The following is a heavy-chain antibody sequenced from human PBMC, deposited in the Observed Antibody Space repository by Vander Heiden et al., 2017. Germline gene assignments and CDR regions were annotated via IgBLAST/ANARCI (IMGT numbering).Heavy chain of an antibody. D-gene: IGHD3-22*01. CDR1: GIRFGPTA. V-gene: IGHV3-23*01. CDR2: IRGSGANT. CDR3: AKEYYYDSSGYYLGGGFDY. Sequence: EVQLLESGGGLVQPGGSLRLSCAVSGIRFGPTAMGWVRQAPGKGLEWVSAIRGSGANTYYAESVKGRVTISRDNSKNTLYLQMNSLRAEETAVYYCAKEYYYDSSGYYLGGGFDYWGQGTLVTVSS. J-gene: IGHJ4*02.